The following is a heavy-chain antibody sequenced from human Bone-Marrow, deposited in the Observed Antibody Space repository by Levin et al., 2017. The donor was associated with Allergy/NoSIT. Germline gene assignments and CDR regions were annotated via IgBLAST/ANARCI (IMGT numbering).Heavy chain of an antibody. J-gene: IGHJ5*02. CDR2: IIYSGST. CDR1: GVSIRSSTSY. CDR3: ARDVNSISWFKT. V-gene: IGHV4-39*02. D-gene: IGHD6-13*01. Sequence: PSQTLSLPCPVSGVSIRSSTSYWGWIRRPPGRELEWIGSIIYSGSTYYNPSLKSRVTISIDTSKRQISLTLSSVTAADTAIYYCARDVNSISWFKTWGQGTLVTVSS.